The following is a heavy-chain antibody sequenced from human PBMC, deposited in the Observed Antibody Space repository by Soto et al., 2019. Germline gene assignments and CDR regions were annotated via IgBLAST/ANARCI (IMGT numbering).Heavy chain of an antibody. V-gene: IGHV3-72*01. Sequence: EVQVVESGGGLVQPGGSLILSCAASGFTFSDHYMDWVRQAPGKGLEWVGRVRNKANSHTTEYAASLKGRFIISRDDSKNSVFLQMNSLETEDSAMYFCIGSSYGSGWNFAYWGQGTQVTVSS. CDR2: VRNKANSHTT. CDR3: IGSSYGSGWNFAY. D-gene: IGHD6-19*01. J-gene: IGHJ4*02. CDR1: GFTFSDHY.